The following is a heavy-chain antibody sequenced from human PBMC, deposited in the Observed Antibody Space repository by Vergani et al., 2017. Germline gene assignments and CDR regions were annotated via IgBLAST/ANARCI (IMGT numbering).Heavy chain of an antibody. CDR1: GGSISSGSYY. Sequence: QVQLQESGPGLVKPSQTLSLTCTVSGGSISSGSYYWSWIRQPAGKGLEWIGRIYTSGSTNYNPSRKSRVTISVDTSKNQFSLKMSSVTAADTAVYYCAREYDDSSGYYGGGFDYWGQGTLVTVSS. CDR3: AREYDDSSGYYGGGFDY. V-gene: IGHV4-61*02. D-gene: IGHD3-22*01. CDR2: IYTSGST. J-gene: IGHJ4*02.